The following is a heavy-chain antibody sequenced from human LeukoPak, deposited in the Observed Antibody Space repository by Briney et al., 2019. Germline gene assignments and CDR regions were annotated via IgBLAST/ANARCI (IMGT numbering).Heavy chain of an antibody. V-gene: IGHV1-8*01. CDR3: ARGRWAYYYDSSGYKY. CDR1: GYTFTSYD. D-gene: IGHD3-22*01. CDR2: MNPKRGNT. Sequence: ASVKDSCKASGYTFTSYDINWVRQATGQGLEWMGWMNPKRGNTGYAQKFQGRVTMTRNTSISTAYMELSSLRSEDTAVYYCARGRWAYYYDSSGYKYWGQGTLVTVSS. J-gene: IGHJ4*02.